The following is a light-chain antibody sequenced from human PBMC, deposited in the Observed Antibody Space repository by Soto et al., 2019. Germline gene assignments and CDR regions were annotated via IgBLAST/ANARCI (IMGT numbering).Light chain of an antibody. CDR2: EVT. Sequence: HSALTQPRSVSGSPGQSVTISCTGTSSDVGAYDFVSWYQHHPGKAPKLMIYEVTKRPSGVPDRFSGSKSGNTASLTVSGLQAEDEADYYCTSHAGNYNFPYVFGTGTKV. CDR1: SSDVGAYDF. J-gene: IGLJ1*01. CDR3: TSHAGNYNFPYV. V-gene: IGLV2-11*01.